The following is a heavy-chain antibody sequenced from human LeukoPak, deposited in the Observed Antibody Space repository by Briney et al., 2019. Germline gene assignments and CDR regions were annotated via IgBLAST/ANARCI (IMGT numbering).Heavy chain of an antibody. CDR1: GGSFSTSGNY. J-gene: IGHJ4*02. Sequence: SETLSLSCTDSGGSFSTSGNYWGWIRRPPGRGLEWIVNIHQNGYVDYNPSLKSRVTLSMDAPKSHFSLNLNSVTAADTAVYYCARWVHVPTGTGDYFYDWGQGTLLTVLS. CDR3: ARWVHVPTGTGDYFYD. CDR2: IHQNGYV. D-gene: IGHD1-1*01. V-gene: IGHV4-39*07.